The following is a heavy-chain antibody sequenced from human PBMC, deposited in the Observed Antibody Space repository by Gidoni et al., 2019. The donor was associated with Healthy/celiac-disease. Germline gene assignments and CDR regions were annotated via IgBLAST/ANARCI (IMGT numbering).Heavy chain of an antibody. D-gene: IGHD3-10*01. CDR2: INHSGST. Sequence: QVQLQQWGAGLLKPSETLSLPCAVYGGSFSGYYWSWIRQPPGKGLEWIGEINHSGSTNYNPSLKSRVTISVDTSKNQFSLKLSSVTAADTAVYYCARGGVYGLGPYWGQGTLVTVSS. V-gene: IGHV4-34*01. J-gene: IGHJ4*02. CDR1: GGSFSGYY. CDR3: ARGGVYGLGPY.